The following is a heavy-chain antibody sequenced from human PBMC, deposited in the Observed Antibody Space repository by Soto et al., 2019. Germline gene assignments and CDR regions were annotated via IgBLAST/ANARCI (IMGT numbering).Heavy chain of an antibody. J-gene: IGHJ6*02. Sequence: GGSLRLSCAASGFTFSSYSMNWVRQAPGKGLEWVSSISSSSSYMYYADSVKGRFTISRDNAKNSLYLQMNSLRAEDTAVYYCARDRRDTAMAHGDWYYYGMDVWGQGTTVTVSS. V-gene: IGHV3-21*01. CDR3: ARDRRDTAMAHGDWYYYGMDV. CDR2: ISSSSSYM. CDR1: GFTFSSYS. D-gene: IGHD5-18*01.